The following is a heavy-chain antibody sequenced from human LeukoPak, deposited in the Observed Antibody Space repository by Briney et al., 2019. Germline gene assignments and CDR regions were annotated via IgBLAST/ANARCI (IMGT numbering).Heavy chain of an antibody. CDR3: ATKQWLAPPPDS. J-gene: IGHJ4*02. CDR2: INTDGTVT. V-gene: IGHV3-74*01. CDR1: GFTFSKYW. Sequence: GGPLRLSCAASGFTFSKYWMLWLRKAPGKGLESFSRINTDGTVTTYADSVKGRFTVSRDNADNTMFLQMNSVRDEDTAVYYCATKQWLAPPPDSWGQGTPVTVSS. D-gene: IGHD6-19*01.